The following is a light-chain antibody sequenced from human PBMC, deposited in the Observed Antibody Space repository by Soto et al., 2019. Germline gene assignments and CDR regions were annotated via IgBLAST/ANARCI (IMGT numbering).Light chain of an antibody. CDR2: GVS. Sequence: VMTQSPATLSVSSGERATLSCRASQSVRSNYLAWYQQKPGQAPRLLISGVSKRATGIPDRFSGDGSGTDFTLTISRLEPEDFALYICHQYDGSPITFGQGTRLEI. J-gene: IGKJ5*01. CDR3: HQYDGSPIT. V-gene: IGKV3-20*01. CDR1: QSVRSNY.